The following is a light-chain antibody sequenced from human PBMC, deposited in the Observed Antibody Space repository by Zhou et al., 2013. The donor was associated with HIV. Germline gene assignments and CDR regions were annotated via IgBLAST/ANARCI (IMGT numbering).Light chain of an antibody. J-gene: IGKJ3*01. Sequence: DIVLTQSPGTLSLSPGERATLSCRASQSVSSSYLAWYQQKPGQAPRLLIYGASSRATGIPDRFSGSGSGTDFTLTISNLEPEDFAVYYCQQRGNWPLTFGPGTKVDLK. CDR1: QSVSSSY. CDR3: QQRGNWPLT. V-gene: IGKV3D-20*02. CDR2: GAS.